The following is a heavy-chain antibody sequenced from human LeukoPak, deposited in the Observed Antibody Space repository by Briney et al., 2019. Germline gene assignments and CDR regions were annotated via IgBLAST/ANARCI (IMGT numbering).Heavy chain of an antibody. CDR1: GFTFDDYA. V-gene: IGHV3-9*01. Sequence: PGGSLRLSCAASGFTFDDYAMHWVRQAPGKGLEWVSGISWNSGGIGYADSVKGRFTISRDNAKNSLYLQMNSLRAEDTALYYCAKGLGSGYYENNWFDPWGQGTLVTVSS. D-gene: IGHD3-3*01. J-gene: IGHJ5*02. CDR3: AKGLGSGYYENNWFDP. CDR2: ISWNSGGI.